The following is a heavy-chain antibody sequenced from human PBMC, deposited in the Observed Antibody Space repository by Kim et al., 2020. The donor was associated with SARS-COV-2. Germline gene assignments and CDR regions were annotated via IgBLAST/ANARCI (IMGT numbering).Heavy chain of an antibody. CDR1: GGSFSGYY. Sequence: SETLSLTCAVYGGSFSGYYWSWIRQPPGKGLEWIGEINHSGSTNYNPSLKSRVTISVDTPKNQFSLKLSSVTAADTAVYYCARRRGYSSSWYSGYYCYYGMDIWGQGTTVTVSS. V-gene: IGHV4-34*01. CDR3: ARRRGYSSSWYSGYYCYYGMDI. J-gene: IGHJ6*02. CDR2: INHSGST. D-gene: IGHD6-13*01.